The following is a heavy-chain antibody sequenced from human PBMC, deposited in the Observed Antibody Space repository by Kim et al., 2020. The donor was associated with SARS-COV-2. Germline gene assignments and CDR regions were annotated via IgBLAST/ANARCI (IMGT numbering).Heavy chain of an antibody. CDR1: GGSFSGYY. CDR2: INHSGST. CDR3: ARRSGGSYGP. J-gene: IGHJ5*02. V-gene: IGHV4-34*01. Sequence: SETLSLTCAVYGGSFSGYYWSWIRQPPGKGLEWIGEINHSGSTNYNPSLKSRVTISVDTSKNQFSLKLSSVTAADTAVYYCARRSGGSYGPWGQGTLVTVSS. D-gene: IGHD1-26*01.